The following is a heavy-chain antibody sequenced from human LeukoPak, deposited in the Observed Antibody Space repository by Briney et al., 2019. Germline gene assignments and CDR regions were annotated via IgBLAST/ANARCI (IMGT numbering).Heavy chain of an antibody. Sequence: GGSLRLSCAASGFTFSSYAMSWVRQAPGKGLEWVSAISGSGGSAYYADSVKGRFTISRDNSKNTLYLQMNSLRAEDTAVYYCAKGIQLWLLSFDYWGQGTLVTVSS. CDR1: GFTFSSYA. CDR2: ISGSGGSA. CDR3: AKGIQLWLLSFDY. D-gene: IGHD5-18*01. V-gene: IGHV3-23*01. J-gene: IGHJ4*02.